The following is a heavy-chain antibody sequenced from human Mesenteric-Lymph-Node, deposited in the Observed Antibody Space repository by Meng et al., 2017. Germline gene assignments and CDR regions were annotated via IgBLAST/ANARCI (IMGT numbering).Heavy chain of an antibody. CDR3: ARDYDSSGYYYGGY. CDR2: IKQDGSEK. V-gene: IGHV3-7*01. CDR1: GFTFSDYY. D-gene: IGHD3-22*01. Sequence: GESLKISCAASGFTFSDYYMSWIRQAPGKGLEWVANIKQDGSEKYYVDSVKGRFTISRDNAKNSLYLQMNSLRAEDTAVYYCARDYDSSGYYYGGYWGQGTLVTVSS. J-gene: IGHJ4*02.